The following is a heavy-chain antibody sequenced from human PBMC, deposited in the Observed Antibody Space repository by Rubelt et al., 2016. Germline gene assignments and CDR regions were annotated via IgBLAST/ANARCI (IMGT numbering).Heavy chain of an antibody. CDR3: ATSGGNGGDFDY. CDR1: GGSISSGGYY. V-gene: IGHV4-61*08. CDR2: IYYSGCT. D-gene: IGHD4-23*01. J-gene: IGHJ4*02. Sequence: TLSLTCTVSGGSISSGGYYWSWIRQHPGKGLEWIGYIYYSGCTNYNPSLKSRVTISMDTSKNQFFLKLSSVTAADTAVYYCATSGGNGGDFDYWGQGTLVTVSS.